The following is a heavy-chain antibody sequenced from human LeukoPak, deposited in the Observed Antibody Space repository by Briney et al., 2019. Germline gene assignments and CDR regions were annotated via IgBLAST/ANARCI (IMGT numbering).Heavy chain of an antibody. CDR1: GFTFSSYG. V-gene: IGHV3-23*01. Sequence: GGSLRLSCAASGFTFSSYGMSWVRQAPGKGLEWVSAISGSGGSTYYADSVKGRFTISRDNSKNTLYLQMNSLRAEDTAVYYCARDIVAVTAILDYWGQGTLVTVSS. CDR3: ARDIVAVTAILDY. J-gene: IGHJ4*02. D-gene: IGHD2-21*02. CDR2: ISGSGGST.